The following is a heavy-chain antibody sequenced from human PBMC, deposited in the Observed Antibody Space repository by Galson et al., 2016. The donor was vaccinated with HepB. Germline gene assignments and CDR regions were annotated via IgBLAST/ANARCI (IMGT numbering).Heavy chain of an antibody. D-gene: IGHD6-13*01. V-gene: IGHV4-39*01. CDR3: ASHGPRVRSWWGKWFDP. CDR1: GGSISSTNYF. CDR2: ISYSGTN. J-gene: IGHJ5*02. Sequence: ETLSLTCTVSGGSISSTNYFGGWIRQHPGKGLDWIGSISYSGTNYYNPSLRSRVTISADKSKNKISLNLRPVNATDTAVYYVASHGPRVRSWWGKWFDPWGQGTLVTVSS.